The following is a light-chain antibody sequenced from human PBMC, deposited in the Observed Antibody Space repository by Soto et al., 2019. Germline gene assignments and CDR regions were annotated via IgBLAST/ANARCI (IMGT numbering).Light chain of an antibody. Sequence: DIQMTQSPSSLSASVGDRVTITYRASQSISSYLNWYQQKPGKAPKLLIYAASSLQSGVPSRFSGSGSGTDFTLTISSLQPEDFATYYCQQSYSTPHTFGQGTKLAIK. V-gene: IGKV1-39*01. CDR3: QQSYSTPHT. CDR2: AAS. J-gene: IGKJ2*01. CDR1: QSISSY.